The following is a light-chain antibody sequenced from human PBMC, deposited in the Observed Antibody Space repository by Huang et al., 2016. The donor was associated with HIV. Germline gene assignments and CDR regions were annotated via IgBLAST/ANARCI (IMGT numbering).Light chain of an antibody. V-gene: IGKV1-27*01. CDR3: QKYDSVPRT. CDR1: QDINNY. CDR2: AAS. Sequence: DIQMTQYPSSLSASVGDRVTITCRGSQDINNYLAWYQQKAGQVPKLLIYAASSLQSGVPSRFSGSGSGTDFTLTISSLQPEDVAIYYCQKYDSVPRTFGQGTKVEIK. J-gene: IGKJ1*01.